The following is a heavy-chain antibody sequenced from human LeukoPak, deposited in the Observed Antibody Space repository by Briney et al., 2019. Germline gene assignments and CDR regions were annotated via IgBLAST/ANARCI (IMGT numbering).Heavy chain of an antibody. Sequence: GGSLRLSCAASGFTFSSYAMSWVRQAPGKGLEWVSAISGSGGSTYYADSVKGRFTISRDNSKNTLHLQMNSLRAEDTAVYYCAKVRRRNYDSSGLDYWGQGTLVTVSS. V-gene: IGHV3-23*01. CDR1: GFTFSSYA. D-gene: IGHD3-22*01. CDR3: AKVRRRNYDSSGLDY. CDR2: ISGSGGST. J-gene: IGHJ4*02.